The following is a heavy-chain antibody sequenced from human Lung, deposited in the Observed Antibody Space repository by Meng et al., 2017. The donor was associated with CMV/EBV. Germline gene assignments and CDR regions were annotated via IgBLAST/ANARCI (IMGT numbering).Heavy chain of an antibody. CDR1: GFTFSSYG. D-gene: IGHD2-15*01. J-gene: IGHJ3*02. CDR2: IRYDGGNK. Sequence: GGSLRLSCAASGFTFSSYGMHWVRQAPGKGLEWVAFIRYDGGNKYYADSVKGRFTISRDNSKNTLYLQMNSLRAEDTAVYYCSIYCSGGSCYSDAFDIWGQGTMVTVSS. V-gene: IGHV3-30*02. CDR3: SIYCSGGSCYSDAFDI.